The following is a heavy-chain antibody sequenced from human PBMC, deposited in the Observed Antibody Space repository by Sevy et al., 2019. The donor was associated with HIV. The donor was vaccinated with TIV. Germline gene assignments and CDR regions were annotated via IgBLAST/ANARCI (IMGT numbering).Heavy chain of an antibody. CDR2: ISSLNGDT. J-gene: IGHJ4*02. Sequence: ASVKVSCEASGYTFTSYRIYWVRQAPGQGLEWMGWISSLNGDTNYAQKFQGRVTMITDTSTSTAYMELRSLRSDDTAVYFCARAFCSGGSCYSLAFWGQGALVTVSS. V-gene: IGHV1-18*01. D-gene: IGHD2-15*01. CDR3: ARAFCSGGSCYSLAF. CDR1: GYTFTSYR.